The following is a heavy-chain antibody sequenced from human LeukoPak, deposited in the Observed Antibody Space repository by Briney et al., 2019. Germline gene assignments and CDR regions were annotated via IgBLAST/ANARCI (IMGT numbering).Heavy chain of an antibody. CDR3: AREDYYDSSGYYPLGY. Sequence: SETLSLTCTVSGGSISSSSYYWGWIRQPPGMGLEWIGSIYYSGSTYYNPSLKSRVTISVDTSKNQFSLKLSSVTAADTAVYYCAREDYYDSSGYYPLGYWGQGTLVTVSS. V-gene: IGHV4-39*07. CDR2: IYYSGST. CDR1: GGSISSSSYY. J-gene: IGHJ4*02. D-gene: IGHD3-22*01.